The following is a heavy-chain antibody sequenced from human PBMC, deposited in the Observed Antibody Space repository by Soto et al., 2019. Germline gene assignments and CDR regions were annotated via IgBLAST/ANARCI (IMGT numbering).Heavy chain of an antibody. Sequence: QVHLLQSGAEVKKPGASVKVSCKASGYIFDTYGISWVRQAPGQGLEWLGWITPNNGNTNYAQKFQGRITMTSDTATSTAYMEVSNLTSDDTDVYYCAKMAPFSIGSCYSRPLDFWGQGTLVSVSS. CDR3: AKMAPFSIGSCYSRPLDF. CDR2: ITPNNGNT. CDR1: GYIFDTYG. V-gene: IGHV1-18*01. D-gene: IGHD2-15*01. J-gene: IGHJ4*02.